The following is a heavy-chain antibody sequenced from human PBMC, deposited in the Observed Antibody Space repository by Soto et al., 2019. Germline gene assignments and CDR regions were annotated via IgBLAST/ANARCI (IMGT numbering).Heavy chain of an antibody. CDR1: GGTFSRYA. J-gene: IGHJ4*02. Sequence: QVQLVQSGTEVKKPGSSVKVSCKSSGGTFSRYAVSWVRQAPGQGLEWMGGVIPPVGTPTYAQRFQGRVAITADESTSTAYLELSSLTPADTAIYYCAKFLPSPGTSYDYWGQGSLVIVSS. V-gene: IGHV1-69*01. CDR2: VIPPVGTP. CDR3: AKFLPSPGTSYDY. D-gene: IGHD3-3*01.